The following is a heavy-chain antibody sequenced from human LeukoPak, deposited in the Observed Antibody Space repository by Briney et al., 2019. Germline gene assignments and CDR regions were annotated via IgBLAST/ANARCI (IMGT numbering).Heavy chain of an antibody. Sequence: ASVKVSCKASGYTFTTYGISWVRQAPGQGLEWVGWISPHTFNTNPAQKFQDRVTMTTDTSTSTAYMELSSLRSEDTAVYYCATGVSSSSNWFDPWGQGTLVTVSS. CDR2: ISPHTFNT. V-gene: IGHV1-18*01. D-gene: IGHD6-13*01. CDR1: GYTFTTYG. J-gene: IGHJ5*02. CDR3: ATGVSSSSNWFDP.